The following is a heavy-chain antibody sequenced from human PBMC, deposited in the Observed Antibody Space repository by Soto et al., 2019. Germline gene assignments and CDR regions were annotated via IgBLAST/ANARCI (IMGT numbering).Heavy chain of an antibody. CDR1: GYSFTSYW. CDR2: IYPGDSDT. CDR3: ARSYSSSWSDNLKPTKNYYGMDV. V-gene: IGHV5-51*01. D-gene: IGHD6-13*01. Sequence: GESLKISCKGSGYSFTSYWIGWVRQMPGKGLEWMGIIYPGDSDTRYSPSFQGQVTITADKSISTAYLQWSSLKASDTAMYYCARSYSSSWSDNLKPTKNYYGMDVWGQGTTVTVSS. J-gene: IGHJ6*02.